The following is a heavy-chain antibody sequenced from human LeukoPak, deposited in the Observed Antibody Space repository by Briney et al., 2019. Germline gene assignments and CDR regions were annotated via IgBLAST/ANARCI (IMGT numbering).Heavy chain of an antibody. V-gene: IGHV3-30*03. CDR3: ARDSGYQLLWY. Sequence: GGSLRLSCAASGFTFSSYGMHWVRQAPGKGLEWVAVISYDGSNKYYADSVKGRFTISIDNSKNTLYLQMNSLRAEDTAVYYCARDSGYQLLWYWGQGTLVTVSS. D-gene: IGHD2-2*01. CDR1: GFTFSSYG. CDR2: ISYDGSNK. J-gene: IGHJ4*02.